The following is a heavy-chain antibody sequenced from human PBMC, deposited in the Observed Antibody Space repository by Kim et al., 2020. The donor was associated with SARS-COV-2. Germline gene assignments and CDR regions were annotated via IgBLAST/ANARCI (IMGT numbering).Heavy chain of an antibody. CDR2: ISGDGGST. CDR1: GFTFDDYA. CDR3: AKGSRITIFGVVIIPHYYYYMDV. D-gene: IGHD3-3*01. Sequence: GSLRLSCAASGFTFDDYAMHWVRQAPGKGLEWVSLISGDGGSTYYADSVKGRFTISRDNSKNSLYLQMNSLRTEDTALYYCAKGSRITIFGVVIIPHYYYYMDVWGKGTTVTVSS. V-gene: IGHV3-43*02. J-gene: IGHJ6*03.